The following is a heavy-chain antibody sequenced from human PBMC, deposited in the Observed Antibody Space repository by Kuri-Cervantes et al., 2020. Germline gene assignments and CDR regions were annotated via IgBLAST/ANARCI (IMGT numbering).Heavy chain of an antibody. V-gene: IGHV3-21*01. Sequence: GGSLRLSCAASGFTFSNAWMNWVRQAPGKGLEWVSSISSSSSYIYYADSVKGRFTISRDNAKNSLYLQMNSLRAEDTAVYYCARDLDTAMSPGVEGGYWGQGTLVTVSS. CDR1: GFTFSNAW. CDR2: ISSSSSYI. J-gene: IGHJ4*02. CDR3: ARDLDTAMSPGVEGGY. D-gene: IGHD5-18*01.